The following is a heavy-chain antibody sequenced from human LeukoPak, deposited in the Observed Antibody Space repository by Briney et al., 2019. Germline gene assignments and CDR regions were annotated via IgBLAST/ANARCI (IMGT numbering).Heavy chain of an antibody. CDR3: PRDTYCGGDCYSNYFDY. Sequence: GGSLRLSCAASGFTFSSYSMNWVRQAPGKGLEWVSSISSSSSYIYYADSVKGRFTISRDNAKDSLYLQMNSLRAEDTAVYYCPRDTYCGGDCYSNYFDYWGQGTLVTVSS. CDR1: GFTFSSYS. D-gene: IGHD2-21*02. CDR2: ISSSSSYI. J-gene: IGHJ4*02. V-gene: IGHV3-21*01.